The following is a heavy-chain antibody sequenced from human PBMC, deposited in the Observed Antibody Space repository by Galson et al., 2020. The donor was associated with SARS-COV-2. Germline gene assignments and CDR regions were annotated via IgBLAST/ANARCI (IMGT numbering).Heavy chain of an antibody. Sequence: ETSETLSLTCTVSGGSISSSSYYWGWIRQPPGKGLEWIGSIYYSGSTYYNPSLKSRVTISVDTSKNQFSPKLSSVTAADTAVYYCARQGGNTHLHYFDYWGQGTLVTVSS. J-gene: IGHJ4*02. V-gene: IGHV4-39*01. CDR2: IYYSGST. CDR3: ARQGGNTHLHYFDY. CDR1: GGSISSSSYY. D-gene: IGHD2-15*01.